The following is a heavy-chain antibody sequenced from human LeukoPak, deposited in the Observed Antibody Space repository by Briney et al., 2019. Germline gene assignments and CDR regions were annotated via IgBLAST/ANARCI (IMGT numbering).Heavy chain of an antibody. J-gene: IGHJ3*02. CDR1: GFNFSTFW. CDR3: VRDSDYQRNSGGRYAHYDALDI. V-gene: IGHV3-7*01. D-gene: IGHD2-21*01. CDR2: IKTDGSVK. Sequence: GGSLRLSCAASGFNFSTFWMAWIRQAPGKGLEWVANIKTDGSVKHYMDSMEGRFTISRDNAGSSLYLQINSLRAEDTALYYCVRDSDYQRNSGGRYAHYDALDIWGHGTMVTVSS.